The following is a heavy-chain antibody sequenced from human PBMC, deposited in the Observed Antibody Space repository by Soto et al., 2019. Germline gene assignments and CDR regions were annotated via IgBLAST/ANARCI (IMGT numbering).Heavy chain of an antibody. J-gene: IGHJ4*02. CDR1: GFTFDDYA. D-gene: IGHD6-13*01. V-gene: IGHV3-9*01. Sequence: PRLSCAASGFTFDDYAMHWVRQAPGKGLEWVSGISWNSGSIGYADSVKGRFTISRDNAKNSLYLQMNSLRAEDTALYYCAKADRVAAAGTLDYWGQGTLVTVSS. CDR3: AKADRVAAAGTLDY. CDR2: ISWNSGSI.